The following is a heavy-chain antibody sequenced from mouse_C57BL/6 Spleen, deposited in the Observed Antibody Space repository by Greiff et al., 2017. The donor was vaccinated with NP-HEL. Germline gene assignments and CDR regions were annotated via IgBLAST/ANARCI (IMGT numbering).Heavy chain of an antibody. V-gene: IGHV1-54*01. CDR2: INPGSGGT. CDR1: GYAFTNYL. D-gene: IGHD2-1*01. J-gene: IGHJ2*01. Sequence: VKLQESGAELVRPGTSVKVSCKASGYAFTNYLIEWVKQRPGQGLEWIGVINPGSGGTNYNEKFKGKATLTADKSSSTAYMQLSSLTSEDSAVYFCARGNYGKGRDYFDYWGQGTTLTVSS. CDR3: ARGNYGKGRDYFDY.